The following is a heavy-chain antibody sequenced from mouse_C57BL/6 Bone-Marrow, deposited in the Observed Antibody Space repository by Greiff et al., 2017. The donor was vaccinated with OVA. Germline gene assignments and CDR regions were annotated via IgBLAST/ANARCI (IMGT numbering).Heavy chain of an antibody. CDR1: GFTFSSYA. CDR2: ISDGGSYT. CDR3: ARGGLRNYFDY. Sequence: DVMLVESGGGLVKPGGSLKLSCAASGFTFSSYAMSWVRQTPEKRLEWVATISDGGSYTYYPDNVKGRFTISRDNAKNNLYLQMSHLKYEDTAMYYCARGGLRNYFDYWGQGTTLTVSS. J-gene: IGHJ2*01. V-gene: IGHV5-4*03. D-gene: IGHD2-4*01.